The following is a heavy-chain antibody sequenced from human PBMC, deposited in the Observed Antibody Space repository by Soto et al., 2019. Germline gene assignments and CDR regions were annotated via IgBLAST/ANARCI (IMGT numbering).Heavy chain of an antibody. CDR3: ARDEGYCSSTSCYATYYYYYYYMDV. CDR2: ISSSSSYI. J-gene: IGHJ6*03. V-gene: IGHV3-21*01. D-gene: IGHD2-2*01. CDR1: GFTFSSYS. Sequence: GGSLRLSCAASGFTFSSYSMNWVRQAPGKGLEWVSSISSSSSYIYYADSVKGRFTISRDNAKNSLYLQMNSLRAEDTAVYYCARDEGYCSSTSCYATYYYYYYYMDVWGKGTTVTVSS.